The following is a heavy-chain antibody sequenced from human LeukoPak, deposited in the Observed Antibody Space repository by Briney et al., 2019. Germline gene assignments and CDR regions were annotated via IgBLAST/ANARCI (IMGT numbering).Heavy chain of an antibody. CDR1: GFTFSSYS. CDR2: ISSSSSTI. CDR3: ARGATYYYDSSGYYRPNDAFDI. V-gene: IGHV3-48*01. Sequence: SGGSLRLSCAASGFTFSSYSMNWVRQAPGKGLERVSYISSSSSTIYYADSVKGRFTISRDNAKNSLYLQMNSLRAEDTAVYYCARGATYYYDSSGYYRPNDAFDIWGQGTMVTVSS. D-gene: IGHD3-22*01. J-gene: IGHJ3*02.